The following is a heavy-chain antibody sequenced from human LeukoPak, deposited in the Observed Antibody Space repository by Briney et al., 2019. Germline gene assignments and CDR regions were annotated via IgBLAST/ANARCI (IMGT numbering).Heavy chain of an antibody. J-gene: IGHJ6*03. CDR3: ARGPYASGTYGRRGWVHYMDV. V-gene: IGHV3-11*04. CDR2: TSSSGSTI. CDR1: GFTFSDYY. Sequence: PGGSLRLSCAASGFTFSDYYMSWIRQAPGKGLEWVSYTSSSGSTIYYADSVKGRFTISRDNAKNSLYLQMNSLRAEDTAVYYCARGPYASGTYGRRGWVHYMDVWGKGTTVTVSS. D-gene: IGHD3-10*01.